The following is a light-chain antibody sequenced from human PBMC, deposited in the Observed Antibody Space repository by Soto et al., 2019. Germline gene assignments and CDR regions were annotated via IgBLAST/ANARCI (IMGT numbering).Light chain of an antibody. CDR3: QVWDSSSDHLVV. J-gene: IGLJ2*01. CDR1: NIGSKS. V-gene: IGLV3-21*04. CDR2: YDS. Sequence: LTQPPSVSVAPGKTARITCGGNNIGSKSVHWYQQKPGQAPVLVIYYDSDRPSGIPERFSGSNSGNTATLTISRVEAGDEADYYCQVWDSSSDHLVVFGGGTQLTVL.